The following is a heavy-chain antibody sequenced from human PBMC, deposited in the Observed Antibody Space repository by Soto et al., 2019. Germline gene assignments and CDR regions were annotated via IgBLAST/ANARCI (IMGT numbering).Heavy chain of an antibody. J-gene: IGHJ4*02. V-gene: IGHV3-21*01. CDR3: ARDQPGYSYGYGLGY. CDR1: GGSFSPNY. D-gene: IGHD5-18*01. Sequence: ETLSLTCTVSGGSFSPNYWSWVRQAPGKGLEWVSSISSSSSYIYYADSVKGRFTISRDNAKNSLYLQMNSLRAEDTAVYYCARDQPGYSYGYGLGYWGQGTLVTVSS. CDR2: ISSSSSYI.